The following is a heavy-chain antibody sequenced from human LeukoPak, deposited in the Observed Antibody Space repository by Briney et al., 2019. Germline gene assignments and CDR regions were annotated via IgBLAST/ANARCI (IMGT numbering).Heavy chain of an antibody. D-gene: IGHD3-22*01. Sequence: GASVKVSCKASGGTFSSYAISWVRQAPGQGLEWMGGIIPIFGTANYAQKFQGRVTITADKSTSTAYMELSSLRSEDTAVYYCARAGAYYGSSVAFDIWGQGTMVTVSS. CDR2: IIPIFGTA. CDR1: GGTFSSYA. J-gene: IGHJ3*02. V-gene: IGHV1-69*06. CDR3: ARAGAYYGSSVAFDI.